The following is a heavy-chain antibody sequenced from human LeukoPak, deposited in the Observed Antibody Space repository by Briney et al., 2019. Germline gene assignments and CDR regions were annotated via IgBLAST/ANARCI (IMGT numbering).Heavy chain of an antibody. V-gene: IGHV4-31*03. Sequence: SETLSLTCTVSGGSISSGGYYWSWIRQHPGKGLEWIGYIYYGGSTYYNPSLKSRVTISVDTSKNQFSLKLSSVTAADTAVYYCARIDYDSSGYYLMRAFDIWGQGTMVTVSS. CDR2: IYYGGST. CDR3: ARIDYDSSGYYLMRAFDI. CDR1: GGSISSGGYY. D-gene: IGHD3-22*01. J-gene: IGHJ3*02.